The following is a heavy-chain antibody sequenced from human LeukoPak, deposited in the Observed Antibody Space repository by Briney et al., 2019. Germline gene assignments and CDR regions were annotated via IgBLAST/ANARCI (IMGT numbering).Heavy chain of an antibody. Sequence: GSLRLSCAASGFTVSSNYMAWVRQAPGKGLEWVSFVYGDYNAYYADSVKGRFTISRDNSANTLYLQMNSLRVEDTAVYYCARGIVGVIPIDYWGQGTLVTVSS. CDR2: VYGDYNA. V-gene: IGHV3-53*01. CDR1: GFTVSSNY. CDR3: ARGIVGVIPIDY. J-gene: IGHJ4*02. D-gene: IGHD1-26*01.